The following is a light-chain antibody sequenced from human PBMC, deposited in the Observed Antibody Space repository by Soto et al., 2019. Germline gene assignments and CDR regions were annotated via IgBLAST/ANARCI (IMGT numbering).Light chain of an antibody. CDR1: QGVDNS. CDR2: NSS. CDR3: QQYRKWWS. Sequence: EIVMTQSPPTLPASPGERASLSCRASQGVDNSVAWYQQKPGQGPTLLIFNSSARATGVPTRFSGSGSGSDFLLTISSLQSEDSAHYFCQQYRKWWSCGRGTMVQI. J-gene: IGKJ1*01. V-gene: IGKV3-15*01.